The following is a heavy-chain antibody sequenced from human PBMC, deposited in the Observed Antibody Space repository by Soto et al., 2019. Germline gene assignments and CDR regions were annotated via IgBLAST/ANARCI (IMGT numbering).Heavy chain of an antibody. CDR3: AREGVAPYYYYGIDV. CDR1: GYTFTRSG. CDR2: ISTYNGDT. V-gene: IGHV1-18*01. D-gene: IGHD5-12*01. J-gene: IGHJ6*02. Sequence: QVQLVQSGAEVKKPGASVKVSCKASGYTFTRSGISWVRQAPGQGLERMGWISTYNGDTNYARTFQGRVTMTTDKSTSTVHMEVRSLSSDDTAVYYCAREGVAPYYYYGIDVWGQGTPVTVSS.